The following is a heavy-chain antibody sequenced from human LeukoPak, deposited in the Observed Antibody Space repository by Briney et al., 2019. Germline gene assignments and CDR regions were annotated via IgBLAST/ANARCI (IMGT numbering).Heavy chain of an antibody. D-gene: IGHD2-21*02. CDR2: ITGSGDTT. CDR3: AKGKWETASYDPWDY. V-gene: IGHV3-23*01. J-gene: IGHJ4*02. Sequence: PGGSLRLSCAASGFTFSTYSMNWVRLAPGKGLEWVSGITGSGDTTNYADSVRGWFTISRDSSKNTLYLQMNNLGAEDTAVYFCAKGKWETASYDPWDYWGQGTLVTVSS. CDR1: GFTFSTYS.